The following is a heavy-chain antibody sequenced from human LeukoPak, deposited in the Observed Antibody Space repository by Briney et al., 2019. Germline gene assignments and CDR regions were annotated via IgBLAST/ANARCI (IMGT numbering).Heavy chain of an antibody. CDR2: IYYSGST. CDR1: GGSISSYY. J-gene: IGHJ4*02. CDR3: ARISGYRSNWSIDY. V-gene: IGHV4-59*04. D-gene: IGHD6-13*01. Sequence: PSETLSLTCTVSGGSISSYYWSWIRQPPGKGLEWIGTIYYSGSTYYNPSLKSRVTISVDTSKNQFSLKVSSVTAADTAVYYCARISGYRSNWSIDYWGQGTLVTVSS.